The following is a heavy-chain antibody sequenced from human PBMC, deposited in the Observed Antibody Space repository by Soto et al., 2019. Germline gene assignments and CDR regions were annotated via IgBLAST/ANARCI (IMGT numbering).Heavy chain of an antibody. J-gene: IGHJ4*02. CDR1: GFTFSSYS. CDR2: ISSSSSYI. V-gene: IGHV3-21*01. CDR3: ARAHHYGSGSYHDY. Sequence: EVQLVESGGGLVKPGGSLRLSCAASGFTFSSYSMNWVRQAPGKGLEWVSSISSSSSYIYYADSVKGRFTISRDNAKNSLYLKMNSLRAEDTAVYYCARAHHYGSGSYHDYWGQGTLVTVSS. D-gene: IGHD3-10*01.